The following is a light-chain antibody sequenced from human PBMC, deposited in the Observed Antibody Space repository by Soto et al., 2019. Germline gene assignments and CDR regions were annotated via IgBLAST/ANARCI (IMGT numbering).Light chain of an antibody. CDR3: QQYYSTPLT. V-gene: IGKV4-1*01. J-gene: IGKJ5*01. CDR2: WAS. CDR1: QRVLYSSNNKNY. Sequence: DIVMTQSPYSLAVSLGERATINCKSSQRVLYSSNNKNYLAWYQQKPGQPPKLLIYWASTRESGVPDRFSGSGSGTDFTLTISSLQAEDVAVYYCQQYYSTPLTFGQGTRLEIK.